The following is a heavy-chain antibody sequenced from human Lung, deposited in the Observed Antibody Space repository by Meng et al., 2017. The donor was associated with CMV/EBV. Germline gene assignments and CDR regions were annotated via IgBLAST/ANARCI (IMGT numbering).Heavy chain of an antibody. V-gene: IGHV3-30*04. CDR3: ARDWNVVVPAATYYYYGMDV. J-gene: IGHJ6*02. D-gene: IGHD2-2*01. CDR1: GYSFSSYS. CDR2: ISYDGRNK. Sequence: GESLKISCAGSGYSFSSYSMHWVRQAPGKGLEWVAVISYDGRNKYYADSVEGRFTISRDNSKNTLYLQMNSLRAEDTAVYYCARDWNVVVPAATYYYYGMDVWGQGTTVTVSS.